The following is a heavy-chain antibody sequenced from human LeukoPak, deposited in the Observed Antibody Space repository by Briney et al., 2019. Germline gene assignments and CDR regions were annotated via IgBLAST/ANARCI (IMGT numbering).Heavy chain of an antibody. CDR2: IYYSGST. J-gene: IGHJ4*02. CDR3: ARRTSAAGRPVDY. Sequence: PSETLSLTCTVSGGSISSSSYYWGWIRQPPGKGLEWIGSIYYSGSTYYNPSLKSQVTISVDTSKNQFSLKLSSVTAADTAVYYCARRTSAAGRPVDYWGQGTLVTVSS. V-gene: IGHV4-39*01. D-gene: IGHD6-13*01. CDR1: GGSISSSSYY.